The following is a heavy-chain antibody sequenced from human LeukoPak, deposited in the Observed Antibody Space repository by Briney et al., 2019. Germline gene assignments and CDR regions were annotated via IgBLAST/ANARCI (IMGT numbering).Heavy chain of an antibody. J-gene: IGHJ4*02. CDR1: GGTFSSYA. Sequence: SVNVSCKASGGTFSSYAISWVRQAPGQGLEWMGGIIPIFGTANYAQKFQGRVTITADESTSTAYMELSSLRSEDTAVYYCARGGSYYEGYFDYWGQGTLVTVSS. V-gene: IGHV1-69*13. D-gene: IGHD1-26*01. CDR2: IIPIFGTA. CDR3: ARGGSYYEGYFDY.